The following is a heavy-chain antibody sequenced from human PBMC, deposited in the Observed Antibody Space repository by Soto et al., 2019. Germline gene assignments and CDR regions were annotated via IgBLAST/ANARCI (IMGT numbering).Heavy chain of an antibody. J-gene: IGHJ6*02. V-gene: IGHV3-74*01. CDR3: ARARTRYGSGSYYSPYYYYGMDV. Sequence: HPGGSLRLSCAASGFTFSSYWMHWVRQAPGKGLVWVSRINSDGSSTSYADSVKGRFTISRDNAKNTLYLQMNSLRAEDTAVYYCARARTRYGSGSYYSPYYYYGMDVWGQGTTVTVSS. D-gene: IGHD3-10*01. CDR1: GFTFSSYW. CDR2: INSDGSST.